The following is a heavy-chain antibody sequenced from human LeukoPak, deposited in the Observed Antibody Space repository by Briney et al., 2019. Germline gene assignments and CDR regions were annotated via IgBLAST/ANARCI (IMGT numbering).Heavy chain of an antibody. Sequence: SETLSLTCAVYGGSFSGYYWSWIRQPPGKGLEWIGYIYYSGSTNYNPSLKSRVTISVDTSKNQFSLKLSSVTAADTAVYYCASYTVTTLSFDYWGQGTLVTVSS. J-gene: IGHJ4*02. CDR3: ASYTVTTLSFDY. D-gene: IGHD4-11*01. V-gene: IGHV4-59*01. CDR1: GGSFSGYY. CDR2: IYYSGST.